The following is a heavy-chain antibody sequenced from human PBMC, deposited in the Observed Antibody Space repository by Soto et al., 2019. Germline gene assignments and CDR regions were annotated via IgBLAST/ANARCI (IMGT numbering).Heavy chain of an antibody. V-gene: IGHV1-18*01. D-gene: IGHD2-21*02. CDR3: ARRVTPIDC. J-gene: IGHJ4*02. CDR1: GYTFTNFG. Sequence: QVQLVQSGAEVKKPGASVKVSCKTSGYTFTNFGLSWVRQAPGQGLEWMGWTSAYNCNTNYAQNFQGRVTMTTDTSTSTAYMELRSRRSDETAGYYCARRVTPIDCWGQGTLVTVS. CDR2: TSAYNCNT.